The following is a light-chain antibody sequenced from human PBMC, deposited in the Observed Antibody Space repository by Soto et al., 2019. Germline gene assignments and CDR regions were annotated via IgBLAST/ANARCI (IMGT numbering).Light chain of an antibody. Sequence: VLTKSPGTLSLSPGERGTLSCRASQSISSYFLAWYQQKPGLHPRLLIFSASQRAPGIPDRVRGSTSGTDTFRGSAFGTDFTLAISRLEPADFAVYYRLCYCSSLPDTFGQGTPREIK. CDR1: QSISSYF. CDR2: SAS. J-gene: IGKJ2*01. V-gene: IGKV3-20*01. CDR3: LCYCSSLPDT.